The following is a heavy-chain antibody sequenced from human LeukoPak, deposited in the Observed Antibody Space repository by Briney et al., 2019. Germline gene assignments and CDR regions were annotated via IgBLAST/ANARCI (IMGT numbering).Heavy chain of an antibody. CDR3: ARHQYSGYSTALFDY. D-gene: IGHD5-12*01. CDR2: INHSGST. Sequence: GSLRLSCAVYGGSFSGYYWNWIRQPPGKGLEWIGEINHSGSTNYNPSLKSRVTISVDTSKNQFSLKLSSVTAADTAVYYCARHQYSGYSTALFDYWGQGTLVTVSS. V-gene: IGHV4-34*01. CDR1: GGSFSGYY. J-gene: IGHJ4*02.